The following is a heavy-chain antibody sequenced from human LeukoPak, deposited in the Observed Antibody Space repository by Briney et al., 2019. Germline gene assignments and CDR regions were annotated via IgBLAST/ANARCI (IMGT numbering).Heavy chain of an antibody. CDR3: AKFARFGAHHFDY. Sequence: GGSLRLSCAASGFTFSDYAIHWVRQAPGKGLEWVSAISGSGGSTYYADSVKGRFTISRDNSKNKLYLQMNSLRAEDTAVYYCAKFARFGAHHFDYWGQGTPVSVSS. CDR2: ISGSGGST. CDR1: GFTFSDYA. V-gene: IGHV3-23*01. D-gene: IGHD3-10*01. J-gene: IGHJ4*02.